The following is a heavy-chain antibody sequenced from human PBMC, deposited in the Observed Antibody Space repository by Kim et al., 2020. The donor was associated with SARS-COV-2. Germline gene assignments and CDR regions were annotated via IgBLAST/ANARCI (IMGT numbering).Heavy chain of an antibody. CDR3: ARGGIDIVATMSFDY. J-gene: IGHJ4*02. Sequence: QKLQGRVTMTTDTSTSTAYMELRSLRSDDTAVYYCARGGIDIVATMSFDYWGQGTLVTVSS. V-gene: IGHV1-18*01. D-gene: IGHD5-12*01.